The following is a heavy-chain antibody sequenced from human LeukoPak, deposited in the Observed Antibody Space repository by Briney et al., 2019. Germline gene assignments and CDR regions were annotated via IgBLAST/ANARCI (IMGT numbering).Heavy chain of an antibody. Sequence: SETLSLTCAVYGGSFSGYYWSWIRQPPGKGLEWIGEINHSGSTNYNPSLKSRVTISVDTSKNQFSLKLSSVTAADTAVYYCARGGRGYDQYYYYGMDVWGQGTTVTVS. J-gene: IGHJ6*02. CDR2: INHSGST. V-gene: IGHV4-34*01. CDR3: ARGGRGYDQYYYYGMDV. D-gene: IGHD5-12*01. CDR1: GGSFSGYY.